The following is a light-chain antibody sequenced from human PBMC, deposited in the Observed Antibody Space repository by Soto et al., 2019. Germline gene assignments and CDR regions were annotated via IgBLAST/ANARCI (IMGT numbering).Light chain of an antibody. Sequence: DIQMTQSPSTLSASVGDRVTSTCRASQSISSWLAWYQQKPGKAPKLLIYKASSLESGVPSRFSGSGSGTEFTLTISSLQPDDFATYYCQQYNSYSPWTFGQGTQVEIK. CDR2: KAS. CDR1: QSISSW. CDR3: QQYNSYSPWT. V-gene: IGKV1-5*03. J-gene: IGKJ1*01.